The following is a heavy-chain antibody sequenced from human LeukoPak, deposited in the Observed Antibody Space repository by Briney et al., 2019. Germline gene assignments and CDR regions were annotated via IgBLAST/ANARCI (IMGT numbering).Heavy chain of an antibody. D-gene: IGHD3-10*01. CDR1: GFTFSSNR. Sequence: PAGSLRLSCAASGFTFSSNRMNWLRQAQGKGLEWVSSIRSSSSYIYYTDSVKGTFTISRDNAKYSLYLQMNSLRAEDTAVYYCARDLASLWFGELSGWFAPWGQGTLVTVSS. CDR2: IRSSSSYI. CDR3: ARDLASLWFGELSGWFAP. V-gene: IGHV3-21*01. J-gene: IGHJ5*02.